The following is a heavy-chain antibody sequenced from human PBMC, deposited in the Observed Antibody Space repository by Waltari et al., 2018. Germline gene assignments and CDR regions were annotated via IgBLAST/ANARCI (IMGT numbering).Heavy chain of an antibody. CDR2: IYTSGST. CDR1: GGSISSYY. V-gene: IGHV4-4*07. D-gene: IGHD4-17*01. J-gene: IGHJ4*02. Sequence: QVQLQESGPGLVKPSETLSLTCTVSGGSISSYYWSWIRQPAGKGLEWIGRIYTSGSTNYNPSLKSRVTMSVDTSKNQFSLKLSSVTAADTAVYYCARDRSEYGDYYYDYWGQGTLVTVSS. CDR3: ARDRSEYGDYYYDY.